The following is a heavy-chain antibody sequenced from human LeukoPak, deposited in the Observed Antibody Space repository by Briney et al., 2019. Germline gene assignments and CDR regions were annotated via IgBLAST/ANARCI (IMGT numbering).Heavy chain of an antibody. V-gene: IGHV3-7*01. CDR3: ATPYSGTYYGAFDI. CDR1: GFTFSSYW. CDR2: IKQDGSEK. Sequence: GGSLRLSCAASGFTFSSYWMSWVRQAPGKGLEWVANIKQDGSEKYYVDSVKGRFTISRDNSKNTLYLQMNSLRAEDTAVYYCATPYSGTYYGAFDIWGQGTMVTVSS. D-gene: IGHD1-26*01. J-gene: IGHJ3*02.